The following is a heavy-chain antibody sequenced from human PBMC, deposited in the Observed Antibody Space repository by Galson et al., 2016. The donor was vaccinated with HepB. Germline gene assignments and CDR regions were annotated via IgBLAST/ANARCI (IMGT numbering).Heavy chain of an antibody. CDR1: GYSFTSYW. J-gene: IGHJ4*02. CDR2: IYPGDSAT. V-gene: IGHV5-51*01. D-gene: IGHD3/OR15-3a*01. Sequence: QSGAEVTKPGESLKISCKGSGYSFTSYWIGWVRQMPGKGLEWMGIIYPGDSATRYSPSFQGQVTISADKSINTAYLQWSRLRASDTAMYYCALYLDFLTGYGWWDDWGQGTLVTVSS. CDR3: ALYLDFLTGYGWWDD.